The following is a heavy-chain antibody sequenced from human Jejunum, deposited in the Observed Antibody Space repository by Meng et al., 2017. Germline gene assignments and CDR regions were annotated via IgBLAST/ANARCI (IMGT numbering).Heavy chain of an antibody. D-gene: IGHD3-16*01. Sequence: VQLVQSATELRERGASASPSCETSGYRFSTYPIQWVRQAPGQRLEWMGWIDTDYGNTKYSQKFQGRLTITRDKSATTDYMELSSLTSEDTAVYYCARQFNYDRPPDHWGQGTLVTVSS. V-gene: IGHV1-3*04. CDR2: IDTDYGNT. CDR3: ARQFNYDRPPDH. J-gene: IGHJ4*02. CDR1: GYRFSTYP.